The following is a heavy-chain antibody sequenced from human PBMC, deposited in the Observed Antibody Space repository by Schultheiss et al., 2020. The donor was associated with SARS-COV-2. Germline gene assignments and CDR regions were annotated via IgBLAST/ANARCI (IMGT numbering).Heavy chain of an antibody. Sequence: GGSLRLSCAASGFTFSSYAMSWVRQATGKGLAWVSVIYSRGSTYYADSVKGRFTISRDNSKNTLYLQMNSLRAEDTAVYYCARGYSGYDPYYYYYGMDVWGQGSRVTVYS. CDR2: IYSRGST. V-gene: IGHV3-66*01. J-gene: IGHJ6*02. D-gene: IGHD5-12*01. CDR1: GFTFSSYA. CDR3: ARGYSGYDPYYYYYGMDV.